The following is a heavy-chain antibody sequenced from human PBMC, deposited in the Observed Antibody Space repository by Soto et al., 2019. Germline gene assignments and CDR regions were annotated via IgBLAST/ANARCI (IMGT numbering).Heavy chain of an antibody. V-gene: IGHV3-23*01. CDR3: ATDTLEATHHYYYGMDA. CDR1: GFTFSSYA. Sequence: PGGSLRLSCAASGFTFSSYAMSWVRQAPGKGLEWVSAISGSGGSTYYADSVKGRFTISRDNSKNTLYLQMNSLRAEDTAVYYCATDTLEATHHYYYGMDAWGQGTTVTVSS. D-gene: IGHD1-26*01. CDR2: ISGSGGST. J-gene: IGHJ6*02.